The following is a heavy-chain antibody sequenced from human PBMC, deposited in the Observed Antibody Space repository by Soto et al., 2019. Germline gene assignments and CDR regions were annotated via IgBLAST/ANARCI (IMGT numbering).Heavy chain of an antibody. CDR3: ARAYCSGGSCYGTDWFDP. J-gene: IGHJ5*02. CDR2: IIPILGIA. D-gene: IGHD2-15*01. CDR1: GGTFSSYT. V-gene: IGHV1-69*02. Sequence: QVQLVQSGAEVKKPGSSVKVSCKASGGTFSSYTISWVRQAPGQGLEWMGRIIPILGIANYAQKFQGRVTITADKSTSTAYMELSSLRSEDTAVYYCARAYCSGGSCYGTDWFDPWCQGTLVTVSS.